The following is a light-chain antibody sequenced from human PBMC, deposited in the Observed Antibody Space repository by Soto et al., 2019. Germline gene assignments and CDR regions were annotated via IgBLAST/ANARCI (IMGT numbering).Light chain of an antibody. J-gene: IGLJ2*01. CDR2: EVN. CDR1: SSDVGGYNY. V-gene: IGLV2-8*01. CDR3: QSYDSSLTNAV. Sequence: QSALTQPPSASGSPGQSVTISCTGTSSDVGGYNYVSWYQQHPGKAPKLMIYEVNKRPSGVPDRFSGSKSGTSVSLAITGLRGEDEADYHCQSYDSSLTNAVFGGGTKLTVL.